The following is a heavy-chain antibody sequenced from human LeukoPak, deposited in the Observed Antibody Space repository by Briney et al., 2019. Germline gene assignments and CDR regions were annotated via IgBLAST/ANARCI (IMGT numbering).Heavy chain of an antibody. CDR2: IYPGDSDT. D-gene: IGHD2-21*02. V-gene: IGHV5-51*01. CDR1: GCSFASYW. J-gene: IGHJ4*02. CDR3: ARARSIVVVTATHFDY. Sequence: GESLKISCKGSGCSFASYWIGWVRQMPGKGLEWMGIIYPGDSDTRYSPSFQGQVTISADKSISTAYLQWSSLKASDTAMYYCARARSIVVVTATHFDYWGQGTLVTVSS.